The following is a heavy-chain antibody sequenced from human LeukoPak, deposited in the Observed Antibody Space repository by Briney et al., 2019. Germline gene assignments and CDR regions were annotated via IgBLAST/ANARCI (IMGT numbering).Heavy chain of an antibody. D-gene: IGHD6-6*01. V-gene: IGHV4-30-4*08. Sequence: PSQTLSLTCTVSGGSISSGDYYWSWIRQPPGKGLEWTGYIYYSGSTYYNPSLKSRVTISVDTSKNQFSLKLSSVTAADTAVYYCARAHSSSGGVDYWGQGTLVTVSS. CDR1: GGSISSGDYY. CDR3: ARAHSSSGGVDY. J-gene: IGHJ4*02. CDR2: IYYSGST.